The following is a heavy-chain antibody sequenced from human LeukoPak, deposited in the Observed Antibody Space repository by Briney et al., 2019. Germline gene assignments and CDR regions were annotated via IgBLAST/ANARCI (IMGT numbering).Heavy chain of an antibody. CDR2: VNPSGGST. CDR1: GYTFTSYY. V-gene: IGHV1-46*01. J-gene: IGHJ3*02. D-gene: IGHD3-16*02. Sequence: ASVKVSCTASGYTFTSYYMRWVRQAPGQGLEWMGIVNPSGGSTSYAQKFQGRVTMTRDTSTSTVYMELSSLRSEDTAVYYCARHLGDNVDAFDIWGQGTMVTVSS. CDR3: ARHLGDNVDAFDI.